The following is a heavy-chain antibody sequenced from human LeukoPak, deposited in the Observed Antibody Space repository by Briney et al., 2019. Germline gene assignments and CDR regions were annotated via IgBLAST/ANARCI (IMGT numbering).Heavy chain of an antibody. CDR3: ARRAGVGGIAAAGTVDY. J-gene: IGHJ4*02. D-gene: IGHD6-13*01. V-gene: IGHV4-39*01. CDR2: IYYSGST. Sequence: SETLSLTCTVSGGSISSSRYYWGWIRQPPGKGLEWIATIYYSGSTYYNPSLKSRVTISVDTSKNQFSLKLSSVTAADTAVYYCARRAGVGGIAAAGTVDYWGQGTLVTVSS. CDR1: GGSISSSRYY.